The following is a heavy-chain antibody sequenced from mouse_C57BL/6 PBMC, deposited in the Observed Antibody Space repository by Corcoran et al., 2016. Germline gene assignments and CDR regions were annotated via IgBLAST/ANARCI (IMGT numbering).Heavy chain of an antibody. CDR1: GYTFTTYG. J-gene: IGHJ4*01. Sequence: QIQLVQSGPELKKPGETVKISCKASGYTFTTYGMSWVKQAPGKGLKWMGWINTYSGVPTYADDFKGRFAFSLETSASTAYLQINNLKNEDTATYFCARKTLPLPMDYWGQGTSVTVSS. CDR2: INTYSGVP. CDR3: ARKTLPLPMDY. V-gene: IGHV9-3*01. D-gene: IGHD1-1*01.